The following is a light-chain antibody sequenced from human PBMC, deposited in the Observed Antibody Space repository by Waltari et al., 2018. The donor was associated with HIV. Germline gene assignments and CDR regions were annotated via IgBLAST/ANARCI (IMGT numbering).Light chain of an antibody. CDR3: QQYGSSPCT. V-gene: IGKV3-20*01. CDR1: QSVSKNY. CDR2: GAS. Sequence: IVFTQSPGTLSLSSGERATLSRRASQSVSKNYLAWYQQKSGQAPRLLIYGASSRATGIADRFSGSGSGTDFTLTISRLEPEDFAVYYCQQYGSSPCTFGPGTKVDVK. J-gene: IGKJ3*01.